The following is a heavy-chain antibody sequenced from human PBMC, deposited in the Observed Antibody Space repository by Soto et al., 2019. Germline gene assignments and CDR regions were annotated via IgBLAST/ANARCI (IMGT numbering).Heavy chain of an antibody. V-gene: IGHV1-46*01. Sequence: ASVKVSCKAFGYTCTSYYMHWVRQVPGQGLEWMGIINPSGGSTTYAQKFQGRVTTTRDTSTSTVYMELSSLRSEDTAVYYCARVDTTMGAFDYWGQGTLVTVSS. CDR3: ARVDTTMGAFDY. CDR1: GYTCTSYY. CDR2: INPSGGST. D-gene: IGHD5-18*01. J-gene: IGHJ4*02.